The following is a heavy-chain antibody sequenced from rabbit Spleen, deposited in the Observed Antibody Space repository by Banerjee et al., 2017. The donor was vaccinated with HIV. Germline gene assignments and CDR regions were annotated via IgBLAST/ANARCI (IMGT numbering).Heavy chain of an antibody. CDR1: GFSFSSGYW. V-gene: IGHV1S45*01. CDR2: IYTSSGST. Sequence: EESGGDLVKPEGSLTLTCTASGFSFSSGYWICWVRQAPGKGLEWIACIYTSSGSTYYASWAKGRFTISKTSSTTVTLQMTSLTAADTATYFCARDAATSFSSYGMDLWGQGTLVTVS. D-gene: IGHD8-1*01. CDR3: ARDAATSFSSYGMDL. J-gene: IGHJ6*01.